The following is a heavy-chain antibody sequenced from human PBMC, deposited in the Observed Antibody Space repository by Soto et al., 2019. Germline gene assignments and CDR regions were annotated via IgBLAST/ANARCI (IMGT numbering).Heavy chain of an antibody. D-gene: IGHD1-26*01. V-gene: IGHV1-3*01. CDR2: INAGNGNT. CDR3: ARDRSNGSFRYFDY. Sequence: ASVKVSCKASGYTFTSYTMHWVRQAPGQRLEWMGWINAGNGNTKYSQKFQGRVTITRDTSASTAYMELSSLRSEDTAVCYCARDRSNGSFRYFDYWGQGTLVTVSS. J-gene: IGHJ4*02. CDR1: GYTFTSYT.